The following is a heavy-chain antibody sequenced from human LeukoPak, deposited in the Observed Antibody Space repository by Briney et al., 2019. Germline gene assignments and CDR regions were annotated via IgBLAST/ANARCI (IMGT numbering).Heavy chain of an antibody. CDR2: INHSGST. V-gene: IGHV4-34*01. CDR3: ARAHGVPFLDY. J-gene: IGHJ4*02. Sequence: PSETLSLTCAVYGGSFSGHYWSWIRQPPGKGLEWIGEINHSGSTNYNPSLKSRVTMSVDTSKNQFSLKLSSVTAADTAVYYCARAHGVPFLDYWGQGTLVTVSS. CDR1: GGSFSGHY. D-gene: IGHD3-3*01.